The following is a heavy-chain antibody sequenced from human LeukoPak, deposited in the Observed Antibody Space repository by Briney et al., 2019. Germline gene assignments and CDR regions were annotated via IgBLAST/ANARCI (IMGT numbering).Heavy chain of an antibody. Sequence: GRSLRLPCAASGFTFSSYALHWVRQAPGKALEWVSVISYDGSNKYYADSVKGRFTISRDNSENTLYLQMNSLRAEDTALYYCARVNQQYYYGSGIYRFYYYGMDVWGQGTTVTVSS. V-gene: IGHV3-30-3*01. CDR1: GFTFSSYA. CDR2: ISYDGSNK. CDR3: ARVNQQYYYGSGIYRFYYYGMDV. D-gene: IGHD3-10*01. J-gene: IGHJ6*02.